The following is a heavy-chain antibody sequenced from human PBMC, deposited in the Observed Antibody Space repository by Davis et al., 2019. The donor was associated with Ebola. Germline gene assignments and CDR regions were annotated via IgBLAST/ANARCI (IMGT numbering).Heavy chain of an antibody. CDR1: GGTFSSYA. V-gene: IGHV1-18*01. J-gene: IGHJ4*02. CDR3: ARDRVSYHFDY. Sequence: AASVKVSCKASGGTFSSYAISWVRQAPGQRLEWMGWISAYNGNTNYAQKLQGRVTMTTDTSTSTAYMELRSLRSDDTAVYYCARDRVSYHFDYWGQGTLVTVSS. CDR2: ISAYNGNT. D-gene: IGHD1-26*01.